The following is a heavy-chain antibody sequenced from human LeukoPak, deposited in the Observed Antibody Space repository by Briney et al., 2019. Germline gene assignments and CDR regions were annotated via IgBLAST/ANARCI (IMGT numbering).Heavy chain of an antibody. Sequence: PGGSLRLSCAASGFTFSSYEVNWVRQAPGKGLEWVSYISSSSSTIYYADSVKGRFTISRDNAKNSLYLQMNSLRAEDTAVYYCAREDIVVVPAAIHYYGMDVWGKGTTVTVSS. D-gene: IGHD2-2*01. CDR2: ISSSSSTI. J-gene: IGHJ6*04. CDR3: AREDIVVVPAAIHYYGMDV. CDR1: GFTFSSYE. V-gene: IGHV3-48*03.